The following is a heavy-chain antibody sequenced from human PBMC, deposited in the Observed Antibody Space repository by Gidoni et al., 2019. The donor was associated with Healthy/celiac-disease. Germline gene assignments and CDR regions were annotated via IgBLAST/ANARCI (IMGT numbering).Heavy chain of an antibody. CDR3: AKSLGYCSSTSCWSAFDI. V-gene: IGHV3-9*01. J-gene: IGHJ3*02. D-gene: IGHD2-2*01. CDR2: ISWNSGSI. Sequence: EVKLVESVGGLVQPGRSLRLSCAASGFTFADYAMDWVRQAPGKGLELVLGISWNSGSIGYADSVKGRFTISRDNAKNFRYLQMNSLRAEDTALYYCAKSLGYCSSTSCWSAFDIWGQGTMVTVSS. CDR1: GFTFADYA.